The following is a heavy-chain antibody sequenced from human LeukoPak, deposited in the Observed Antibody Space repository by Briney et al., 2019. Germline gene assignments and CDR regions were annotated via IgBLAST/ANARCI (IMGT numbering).Heavy chain of an antibody. CDR3: ARGYALYSGRYIDFDY. J-gene: IGHJ4*02. CDR1: GYTFTGHY. CDR2: INPNNGGT. Sequence: ASVKVPCKASGYTFTGHYMHWVRQAPGHGVEWMGWINPNNGGTNYAQKFQGGVTMTRDTSISTAYMELSRLRSDDTAVYYCARGYALYSGRYIDFDYWGQGTLVTVSS. D-gene: IGHD1-26*01. V-gene: IGHV1-2*02.